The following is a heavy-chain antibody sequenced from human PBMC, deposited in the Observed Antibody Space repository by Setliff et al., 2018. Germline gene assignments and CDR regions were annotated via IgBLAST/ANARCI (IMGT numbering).Heavy chain of an antibody. CDR1: GGSISSDSHY. J-gene: IGHJ6*03. V-gene: IGHV4-61*09. Sequence: SETLSLTCTVSGGSISSDSHYWAWVRQPAGKGLELIGQIYSNGRTYYNPSLKSRLTISLDTSKNQFSLRLNSMTAADTAVYYCARGITSGGYWGQRFLYLDVWGRGTTITVSS. CDR3: ARGITSGGYWGQRFLYLDV. CDR2: IYSNGRT. D-gene: IGHD3-22*01.